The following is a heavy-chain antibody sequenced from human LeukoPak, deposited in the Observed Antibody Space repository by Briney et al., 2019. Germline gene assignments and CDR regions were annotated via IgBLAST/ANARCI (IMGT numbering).Heavy chain of an antibody. V-gene: IGHV3-23*01. CDR3: AKSATPYSSSWRHYFDY. CDR1: GFTFSGYA. CDR2: ISGSGGST. D-gene: IGHD6-13*01. Sequence: SGGSLRLSCAASGFTFSGYAMSWVRQAPGKGLEWVSAISGSGGSTYYADSVKGRFTISRDNSKNTLYLQMNSLRAEDTAVYYCAKSATPYSSSWRHYFDYWGQGTLVTVSS. J-gene: IGHJ4*02.